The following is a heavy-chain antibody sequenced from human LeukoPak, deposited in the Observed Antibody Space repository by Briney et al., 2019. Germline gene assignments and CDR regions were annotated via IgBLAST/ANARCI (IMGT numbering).Heavy chain of an antibody. CDR1: GFTFSNAW. Sequence: GESLRLSCAASGFTFSNAWMSWVRQAPGKGLEWGGRIKRKTDGETTDYTAPVKGRFTISRDDSKNTLYLQMNSLKTEDTALYYCTTGLSVAGIDSWGQGTLVTVSS. V-gene: IGHV3-15*01. J-gene: IGHJ4*02. CDR2: IKRKTDGETT. CDR3: TTGLSVAGIDS. D-gene: IGHD6-19*01.